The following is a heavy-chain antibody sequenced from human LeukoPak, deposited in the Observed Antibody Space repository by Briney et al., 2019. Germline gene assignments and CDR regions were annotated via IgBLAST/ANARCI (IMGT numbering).Heavy chain of an antibody. Sequence: GGSLRLSCAVSEFSFSHFAMHWVRQAPGKGLEWLAVVSSHGNDGYYADSVKGRFTISRDNSKSTLYLQIDSLRPDDTAIYYCTRDASNFNDLDYWGQGTLVTVSS. J-gene: IGHJ4*02. D-gene: IGHD1-1*01. V-gene: IGHV3-30*01. CDR1: EFSFSHFA. CDR3: TRDASNFNDLDY. CDR2: VSSHGNDG.